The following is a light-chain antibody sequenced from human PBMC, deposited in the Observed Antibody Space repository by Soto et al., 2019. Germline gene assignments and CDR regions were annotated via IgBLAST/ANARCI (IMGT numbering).Light chain of an antibody. V-gene: IGKV3-15*01. CDR1: YDLSSR. CDR2: DAS. Sequence: EIVMTQSPVTLSVSPGERATHSCRASYDLSSRLAWYQQKPGQAPRLLIYDASTRATGVPARFSGSGSGTEFTLTISGLQSEDFAVYFCQHYTNWPLTFGGGTRWIS. CDR3: QHYTNWPLT. J-gene: IGKJ4*01.